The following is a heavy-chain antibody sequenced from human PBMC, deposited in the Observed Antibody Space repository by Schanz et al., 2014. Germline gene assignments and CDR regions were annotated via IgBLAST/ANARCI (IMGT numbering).Heavy chain of an antibody. CDR2: IIPILGIA. J-gene: IGHJ4*02. Sequence: QVLQVQSGSELKKPGSSVKVSCKASGGTFSSYTISWVRQAPGQGLEWMGRIIPILGIANYAQNFQGRVTITADKSTSTAYMELTSLRSEDTAVYYCARDFSAYVGNYFDYWGQGTLVTVSS. CDR1: GGTFSSYT. D-gene: IGHD5-12*01. V-gene: IGHV1-69*08. CDR3: ARDFSAYVGNYFDY.